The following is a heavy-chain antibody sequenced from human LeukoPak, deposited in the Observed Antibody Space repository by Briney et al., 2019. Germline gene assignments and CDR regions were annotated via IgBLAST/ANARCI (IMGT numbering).Heavy chain of an antibody. Sequence: SETLSLTCTFSGGSISSGGFYWSWIRQHPGKGLEWIGYIYYSGSTYYNPSLKSRVTISVDTSKNQFSLKLSSVTAADTAVYYCARDSPLRDSSGYYSLDYWGQGTLVTVSS. CDR3: ARDSPLRDSSGYYSLDY. D-gene: IGHD3-22*01. CDR1: GGSISSGGFY. J-gene: IGHJ4*02. CDR2: IYYSGST. V-gene: IGHV4-31*03.